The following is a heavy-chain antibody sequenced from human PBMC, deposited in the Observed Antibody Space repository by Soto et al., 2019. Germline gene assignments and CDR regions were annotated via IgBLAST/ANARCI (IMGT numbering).Heavy chain of an antibody. J-gene: IGHJ3*02. CDR3: ARVRVVAGAFDI. D-gene: IGHD2-15*01. V-gene: IGHV3-30*14. CDR1: GFTFSSYA. Sequence: PGGSLRLSCAASGFTFSSYAMHWVRQAPGKGLEWVAVISYDGSNKYYADSVKGRFTISRDNSKNTLYLQMNSLRAEDTAVYYCARVRVVAGAFDIWGQGTMVTVSS. CDR2: ISYDGSNK.